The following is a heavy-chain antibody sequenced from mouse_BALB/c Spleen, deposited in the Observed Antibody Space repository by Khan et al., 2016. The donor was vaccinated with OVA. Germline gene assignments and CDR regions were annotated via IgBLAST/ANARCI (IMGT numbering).Heavy chain of an antibody. CDR3: ARTARIKY. D-gene: IGHD1-2*01. J-gene: IGHJ2*01. CDR1: GYSITSGYG. Sequence: EVQLQESGPGLVKPSQSLSLTCTVTGYSITSGYGWNWIRQFPGNQLEWMGYISYSGSTNDNPSLKSRISITRDTSKNQFFLQLNSVTTEDTATYYCARTARIKYWGQGTTLTVSS. V-gene: IGHV3-2*02. CDR2: ISYSGST.